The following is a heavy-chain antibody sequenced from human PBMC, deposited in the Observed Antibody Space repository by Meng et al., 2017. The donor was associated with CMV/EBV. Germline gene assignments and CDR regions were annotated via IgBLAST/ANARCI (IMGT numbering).Heavy chain of an antibody. D-gene: IGHD3-22*01. CDR2: INPSGGST. Sequence: ASVKVSCKASGYTFTSYYMHWVRQAPGQGLEWMRIINPSGGSTSYAQKFQGRVTMTRDTSTSTVYMELSSLRSEDTAVYYCAREGAYYYDSSGYGDAFDIWGQGTMVTVSS. V-gene: IGHV1-46*01. CDR1: GYTFTSYY. J-gene: IGHJ3*02. CDR3: AREGAYYYDSSGYGDAFDI.